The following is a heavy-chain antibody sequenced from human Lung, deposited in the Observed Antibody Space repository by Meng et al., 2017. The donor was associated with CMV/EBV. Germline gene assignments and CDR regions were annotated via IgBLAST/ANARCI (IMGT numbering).Heavy chain of an antibody. J-gene: IGHJ1*01. CDR3: LRRSGGSV. D-gene: IGHD3-10*01. V-gene: IGHV4-4*02. Sequence: QVKLREPGPALVKPSATLSLTCAVSGDSTTSHNWWAWVRQPPGKGLEWIGEIPHRGSSAYNPSLKSRVSMSIDKSKNQFSLKLTSVTAADTAVYHCLRRSGGSVWGQGTLVTVSS. CDR2: IPHRGSS. CDR1: GDSTTSHNW.